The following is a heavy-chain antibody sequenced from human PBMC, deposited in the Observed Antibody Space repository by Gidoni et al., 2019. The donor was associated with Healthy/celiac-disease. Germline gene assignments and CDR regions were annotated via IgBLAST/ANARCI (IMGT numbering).Heavy chain of an antibody. J-gene: IGHJ6*02. CDR2: IIPILGIA. CDR1: GGTFSSYA. Sequence: QVQLVQSGDEVKKPGSSVTVSCKASGGTFSSYAISWVRQAPGQGLEWMGRIIPILGIANYAQKFQGRVTITADKSTSTAYMELSSLRSEDTAVYYCARDQSVAAAGTYYYYYYGMDVWGQGTTVTVSS. V-gene: IGHV1-69*04. CDR3: ARDQSVAAAGTYYYYYYGMDV. D-gene: IGHD6-13*01.